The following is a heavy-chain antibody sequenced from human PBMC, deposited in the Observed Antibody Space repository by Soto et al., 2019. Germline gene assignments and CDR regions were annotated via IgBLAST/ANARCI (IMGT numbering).Heavy chain of an antibody. J-gene: IGHJ5*02. V-gene: IGHV4-61*01. CDR2: IYYSGST. CDR3: ARDGPALYSSSWYDWFDP. D-gene: IGHD6-13*01. CDR1: GGSVSRGSYY. Sequence: TSETLSLTCTVSGGSVSRGSYYWSWIRQPPGKGLEWIGYIYYSGSTNYNPSLKSRVTISVDTSKNQFSLKLSSVTAADTAVYYCARDGPALYSSSWYDWFDPWGQGTLVTVSS.